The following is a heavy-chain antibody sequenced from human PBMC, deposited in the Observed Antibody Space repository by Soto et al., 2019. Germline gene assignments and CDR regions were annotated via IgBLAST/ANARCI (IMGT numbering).Heavy chain of an antibody. CDR2: IIPIFGTA. J-gene: IGHJ5*02. V-gene: IGHV1-69*13. Sequence: ASVKVSCKASGGTFSSYAISWVRQAPGQGLEWMGGIIPIFGTANYAQKFQGGVTITADESTSTAYMELSSLRSEDTAVYYCAREVIVVVPAAISPTKNNWFDPWGQGTLVTVSS. CDR1: GGTFSSYA. CDR3: AREVIVVVPAAISPTKNNWFDP. D-gene: IGHD2-2*02.